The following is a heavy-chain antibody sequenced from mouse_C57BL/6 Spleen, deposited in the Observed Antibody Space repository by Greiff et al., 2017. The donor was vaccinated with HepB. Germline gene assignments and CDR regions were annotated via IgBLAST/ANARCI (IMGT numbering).Heavy chain of an antibody. V-gene: IGHV1-69*01. CDR2: IDPSDSYT. D-gene: IGHD3-2*02. Sequence: QVQLQQPGAELVMPGASVKLSCKASGYTFTSYWMHWVKQRPGQGLEWIGEIDPSDSYTNYNQKFKGKSTLTVDKSSSTAYMQLSSLTSEDSAVYYCARSRGQLRLPLAYWGQGTLVTVSA. J-gene: IGHJ3*01. CDR1: GYTFTSYW. CDR3: ARSRGQLRLPLAY.